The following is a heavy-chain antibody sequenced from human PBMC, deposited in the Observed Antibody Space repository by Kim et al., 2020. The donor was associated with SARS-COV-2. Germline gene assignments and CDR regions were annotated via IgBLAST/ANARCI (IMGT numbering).Heavy chain of an antibody. CDR3: ARGGITMIGELGIDAFYI. CDR2: INPSGGST. Sequence: ASVKVSCKASGYTFTSYYMHWVRQAPGQGLEWMGIINPSGGSTSYAQKFKGRVTMTRDTSTSTVYMELSSLRSEDTAVYYCARGGITMIGELGIDAFYIWGQGTMCTVSS. V-gene: IGHV1-46*01. D-gene: IGHD3-22*01. J-gene: IGHJ3*02. CDR1: GYTFTSYY.